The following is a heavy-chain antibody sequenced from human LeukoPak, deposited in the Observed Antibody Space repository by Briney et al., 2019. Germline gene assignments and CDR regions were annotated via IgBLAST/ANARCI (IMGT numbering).Heavy chain of an antibody. Sequence: SQTLSLTCTVSGGSISSGGYYWSWIRQHPGKGLEWIGYIYYSGSTYYNPSLKSRVTVSVDTSKNQFSLKLSSVTAADTAVYYCAREPYYGMDVWGQGTTVTVSS. CDR2: IYYSGST. V-gene: IGHV4-31*03. CDR3: AREPYYGMDV. CDR1: GGSISSGGYY. J-gene: IGHJ6*02.